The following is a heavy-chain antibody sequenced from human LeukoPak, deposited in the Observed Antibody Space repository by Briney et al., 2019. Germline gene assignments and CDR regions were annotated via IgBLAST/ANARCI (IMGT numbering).Heavy chain of an antibody. Sequence: GGSLRLSCAASGFTFSSYWMHWVRQAPGKGQVWVSRINSDGSSTSYADSVKGRFTISRDNAKNTLYLQMNSLRAEDTAVYYCARDLGQYYYDSSGLGFDYWGQGTLVTVSS. D-gene: IGHD3-22*01. CDR1: GFTFSSYW. CDR2: INSDGSST. CDR3: ARDLGQYYYDSSGLGFDY. J-gene: IGHJ4*02. V-gene: IGHV3-74*01.